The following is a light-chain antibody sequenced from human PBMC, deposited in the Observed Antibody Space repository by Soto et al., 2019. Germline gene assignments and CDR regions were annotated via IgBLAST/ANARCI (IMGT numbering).Light chain of an antibody. CDR3: QAWDSSTGNVV. V-gene: IGLV3-1*01. CDR1: KLGDKY. CDR2: QDS. J-gene: IGLJ2*01. Sequence: SYELTRPPSVSVSPGQTASITCSGDKLGDKYACWYQQKPGQSPVLVIYQDSKRPSGIPERFSGSNSGNTATLTISGTQAMDEADYYCQAWDSSTGNVVFGGGTQLTVL.